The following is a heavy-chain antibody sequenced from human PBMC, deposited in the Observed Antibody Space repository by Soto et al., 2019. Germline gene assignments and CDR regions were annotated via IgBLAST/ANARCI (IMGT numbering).Heavy chain of an antibody. D-gene: IGHD6-19*01. CDR3: VAGQYFFDY. Sequence: QVQLVESGGGVVQPGRSLRLSCAASGFSFSSYGMQWVRQAPGKGLEWVAVKSYDGSNKYYADSVKDRFTISRDNSKKTLYLQMNSLRADDTAVYYCVAGQYFFDYCGQGTRVTVSS. CDR2: KSYDGSNK. V-gene: IGHV3-30*03. CDR1: GFSFSSYG. J-gene: IGHJ4*02.